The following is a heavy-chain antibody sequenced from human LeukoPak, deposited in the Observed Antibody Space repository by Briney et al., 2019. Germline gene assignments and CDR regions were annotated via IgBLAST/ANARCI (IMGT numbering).Heavy chain of an antibody. CDR1: GFTFSSYA. CDR3: AKEAHYDFWSGYYYFDY. D-gene: IGHD3-3*01. V-gene: IGHV3-23*01. CDR2: ISGSGGST. Sequence: GGSLRLSCAASGFTFSSYAMSWVRQAPGKGLEWVSAISGSGGSTYYAASVKGRFTISRDNSKNTLYLQMNSLRAEDTAVYYCAKEAHYDFWSGYYYFDYWGQGTLVTVSS. J-gene: IGHJ4*02.